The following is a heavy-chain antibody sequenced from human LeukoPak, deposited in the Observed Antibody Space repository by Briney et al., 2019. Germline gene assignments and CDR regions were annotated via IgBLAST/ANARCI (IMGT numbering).Heavy chain of an antibody. J-gene: IGHJ6*04. CDR3: ASRLPSPGEGKYYYGMDV. Sequence: ASVKVSCKASGYTFTGYYMHWVRQAPGQGLEWMGWINPNSGGTNYAQKFQGRVTMTRDTSISTAYMELSRLRSEDTAVYYCASRLPSPGEGKYYYGMDVWGKGTTVTVSS. D-gene: IGHD3-10*01. CDR2: INPNSGGT. CDR1: GYTFTGYY. V-gene: IGHV1-2*02.